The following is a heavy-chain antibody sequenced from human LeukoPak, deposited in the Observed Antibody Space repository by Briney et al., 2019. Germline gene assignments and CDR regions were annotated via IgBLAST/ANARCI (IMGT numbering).Heavy chain of an antibody. CDR2: IYHDGST. J-gene: IGHJ6*03. CDR3: ARVLSSGWPTYYYYYMDV. V-gene: IGHV4-4*02. Sequence: SETLSLTCAVSGGSISGTNWWSWVRQPPGKGLEWIGEIYHDGSTNYNPSLKSRVTISVDTSKNQFSLKLSSVTAADTAVYYCARVLSSGWPTYYYYYMDVWGKGTTVTVSS. D-gene: IGHD6-19*01. CDR1: GGSISGTNW.